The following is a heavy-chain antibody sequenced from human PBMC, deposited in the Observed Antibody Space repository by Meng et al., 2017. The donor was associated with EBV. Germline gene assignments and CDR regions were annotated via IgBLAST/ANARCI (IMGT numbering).Heavy chain of an antibody. D-gene: IGHD3-10*01. CDR1: GGPFRNYA. Sequence: VQWGQSAAGGKKPGSSVKGSCKTSGGPFRNYAISWVRQAPGQGLEWLGGFLPTLGAPNYAQKFHGRVSITADESTSTHYMDLSSLRSEDTAVYYCASESGRGYTPDYWGQGTLVTVSS. J-gene: IGHJ4*02. V-gene: IGHV1-69*01. CDR3: ASESGRGYTPDY. CDR2: FLPTLGAP.